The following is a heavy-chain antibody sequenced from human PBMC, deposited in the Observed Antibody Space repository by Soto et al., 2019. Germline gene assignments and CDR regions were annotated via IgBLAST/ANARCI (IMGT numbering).Heavy chain of an antibody. Sequence: QVQLVQSGAEVKKPGSSVKVSCKASGGTFSSYAISWVRRAPGQGLEWMGGIIPIFGTANYAQKFQGRVTITADESTSTAYMELSSLRSEDTAVYYCAREGGRYCSGGSCYSDYWGQGTLVTVSS. CDR3: AREGGRYCSGGSCYSDY. V-gene: IGHV1-69*01. CDR2: IIPIFGTA. CDR1: GGTFSSYA. J-gene: IGHJ4*02. D-gene: IGHD2-15*01.